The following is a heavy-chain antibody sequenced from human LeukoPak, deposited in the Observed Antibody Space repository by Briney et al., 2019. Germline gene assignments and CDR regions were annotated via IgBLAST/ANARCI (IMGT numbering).Heavy chain of an antibody. V-gene: IGHV3-23*01. D-gene: IGHD5-24*01. CDR1: GFTFSSYA. Sequence: PGGSLRLSCAASGFTFSSYAMSWVRQAPGKGLEWVSAISGSGGSTYYADSVKGRFTISRDNSKNTLYLQMNSLRAEDTAVYYCAKFRKNPGEMATMSDAFDIWGQGTMVTVSS. J-gene: IGHJ3*02. CDR3: AKFRKNPGEMATMSDAFDI. CDR2: ISGSGGST.